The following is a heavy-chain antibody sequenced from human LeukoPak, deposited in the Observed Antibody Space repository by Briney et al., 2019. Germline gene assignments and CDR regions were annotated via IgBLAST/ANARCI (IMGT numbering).Heavy chain of an antibody. CDR2: INHSGST. Sequence: SETLSLTCAVYGGSFSGYYWSWIRQPPGKGLEWIGEINHSGSTNYNPSLKSRVTISVDTSKNQFSLKLSSVTAADTAVYYCARGRLITMIVVVPSNDYWGQGTLVTVSS. CDR1: GGSFSGYY. D-gene: IGHD3-22*01. CDR3: ARGRLITMIVVVPSNDY. V-gene: IGHV4-34*01. J-gene: IGHJ4*02.